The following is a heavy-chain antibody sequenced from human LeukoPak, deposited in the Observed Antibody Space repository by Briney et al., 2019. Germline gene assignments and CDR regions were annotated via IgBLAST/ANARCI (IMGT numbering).Heavy chain of an antibody. CDR3: ARVPYCSGGSCYGMDV. Sequence: ASVKVSCKASGYTFTSYGISWVRQAPGQGLEWMGWISAYNGNTNYAQKLQGRVTMTTDTSTSTAYMELRSLRSDDTAVYYCARVPYCSGGSCYGMDVWGQGTTVTVSS. CDR2: ISAYNGNT. J-gene: IGHJ6*02. V-gene: IGHV1-18*01. D-gene: IGHD2-15*01. CDR1: GYTFTSYG.